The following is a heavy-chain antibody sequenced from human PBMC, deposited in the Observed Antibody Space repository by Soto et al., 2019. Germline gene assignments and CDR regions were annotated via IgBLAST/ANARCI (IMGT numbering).Heavy chain of an antibody. CDR1: GFSFSSHS. Sequence: GGSLRLSCAASGFSFSSHSMKWVRQAPGKGLEWVSYISSSGSTIYYADSVKGRFTISRDNAKNSLYLQMNSLRAEDTAVYYCARDGIVVVPAAISIDYWGQGTLVTVSS. CDR2: ISSSGSTI. V-gene: IGHV3-48*01. D-gene: IGHD2-2*02. CDR3: ARDGIVVVPAAISIDY. J-gene: IGHJ4*02.